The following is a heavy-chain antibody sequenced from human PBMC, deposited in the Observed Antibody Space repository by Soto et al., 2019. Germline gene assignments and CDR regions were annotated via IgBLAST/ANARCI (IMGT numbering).Heavy chain of an antibody. D-gene: IGHD3-3*01. CDR1: GFTFSSYG. J-gene: IGHJ4*02. CDR3: ARVFETYYFDS. V-gene: IGHV3-33*01. Sequence: WGSLRLSCAASGFTFSSYGMHWVRQAPGKGLEWVAVIWSDGNNKYYADSVKGRFTISRDNSKKTLYLQMNSLRAEDTAVYYCARVFETYYFDSWGQGNMVTVSS. CDR2: IWSDGNNK.